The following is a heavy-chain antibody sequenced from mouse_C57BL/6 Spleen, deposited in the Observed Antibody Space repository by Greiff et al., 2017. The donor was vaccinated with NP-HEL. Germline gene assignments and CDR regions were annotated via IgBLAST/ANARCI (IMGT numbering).Heavy chain of an antibody. V-gene: IGHV3-6*01. CDR3: ARAYYGSGFDY. Sequence: EVQLVESGPGLVKPSQSLSLTCSVTGYSITSGYYWNWIRQFPGNKLEWMGYISYDGSNNYNPSLKNRISITRDTSKNQFFLKLNSVTTEDTATYYCARAYYGSGFDYWGQGTTLTVSS. J-gene: IGHJ2*01. CDR1: GYSITSGYY. CDR2: ISYDGSN. D-gene: IGHD1-1*01.